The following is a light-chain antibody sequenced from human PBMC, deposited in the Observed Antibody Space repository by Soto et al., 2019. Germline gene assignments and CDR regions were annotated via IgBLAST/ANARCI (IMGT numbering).Light chain of an antibody. CDR3: QQYDHLPLYS. V-gene: IGKV3D-15*01. CDR1: ESVSNK. Sequence: EIELTQSPATLSLSPGETATLSCRTSESVSNKLVWYQHIPGQAPKVLIFGASTRATGIPARFSGTGSVTEFTLTISSLQSEDSAVYYCQQYDHLPLYSFGQGTKLEIK. CDR2: GAS. J-gene: IGKJ2*03.